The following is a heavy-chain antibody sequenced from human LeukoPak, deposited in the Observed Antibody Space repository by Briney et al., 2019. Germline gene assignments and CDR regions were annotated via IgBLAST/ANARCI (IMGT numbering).Heavy chain of an antibody. CDR2: ISWNSGSI. CDR1: GFTFDDYA. J-gene: IGHJ4*02. Sequence: GGSLRLSCAASGFTFDDYAMHWVRQAPGKDLEWVSGISWNSGSIGYADSVKGRFTISRDNAKNSLYLQMNSLRVEDTALYYCAKAKGHYDFWSGYPMGYYFDYWGQGTLVTVSS. V-gene: IGHV3-9*01. D-gene: IGHD3-3*01. CDR3: AKAKGHYDFWSGYPMGYYFDY.